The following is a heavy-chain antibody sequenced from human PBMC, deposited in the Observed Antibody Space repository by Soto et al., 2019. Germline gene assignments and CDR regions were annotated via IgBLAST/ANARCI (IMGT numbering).Heavy chain of an antibody. CDR2: ISYSGST. CDR3: ARELPYYYDSSSGRDYGLDV. D-gene: IGHD3-22*01. Sequence: WTWIRQHPGQGLEWIGYISYSGSTYYNPSLQSRVVISVDTSKNQFSLKLSAVTAADTAVYFCARELPYYYDSSSGRDYGLDVWGQGTTVTVSS. J-gene: IGHJ6*02. V-gene: IGHV4-31*02.